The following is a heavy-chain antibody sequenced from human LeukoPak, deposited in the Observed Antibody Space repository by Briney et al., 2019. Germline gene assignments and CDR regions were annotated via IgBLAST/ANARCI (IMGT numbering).Heavy chain of an antibody. CDR1: GFTFSSYE. J-gene: IGHJ1*01. Sequence: GGSLRLSCAASGFTFSSYEMNWVRQAPGKGLEWGSYISNSGPAIYYADSVKGRFTISRDNAQSSLYLQMNSLRAEDTAVYYCARAGYSMDTEYFQHWGQGTLVTVPS. CDR3: ARAGYSMDTEYFQH. V-gene: IGHV3-48*03. D-gene: IGHD5-18*01. CDR2: ISNSGPAI.